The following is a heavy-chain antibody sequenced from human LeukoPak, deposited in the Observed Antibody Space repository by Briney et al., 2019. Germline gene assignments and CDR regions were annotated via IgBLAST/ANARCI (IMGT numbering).Heavy chain of an antibody. Sequence: PGGSLRLSCAASGFTFSSYAMSWVRQAPGKGLEWVSSISGSGTYIYYADSVKGRFTISRDNAKNSVYLQMNSLRADDTAVYYCARDPYCSVGRCYDFWSGFYSFHSWGQGTLVTVSS. CDR1: GFTFSSYA. CDR3: ARDPYCSVGRCYDFWSGFYSFHS. CDR2: ISGSGTYI. D-gene: IGHD3-3*01. V-gene: IGHV3-21*01. J-gene: IGHJ4*02.